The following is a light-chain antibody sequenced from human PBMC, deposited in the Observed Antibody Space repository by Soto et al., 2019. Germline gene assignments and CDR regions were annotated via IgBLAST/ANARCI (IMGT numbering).Light chain of an antibody. CDR2: DDN. V-gene: IGLV6-57*04. CDR3: QSYDSSNPVV. Sequence: NFMLTQPHSVSESPGKTVTISCTRSSCSIASNYVQWYQQRPGSAPTTVIYDDNQRPSGVPDRFSGSIDSSSNSASLTISGLKTEDEADYSCQSYDSSNPVVFGGGTKLTVL. CDR1: SCSIASNY. J-gene: IGLJ2*01.